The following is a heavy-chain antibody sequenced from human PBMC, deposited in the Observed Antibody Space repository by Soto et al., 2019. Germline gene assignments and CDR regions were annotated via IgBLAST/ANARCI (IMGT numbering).Heavy chain of an antibody. D-gene: IGHD2-15*01. CDR3: APLCLSLSGPYGIHV. V-gene: IGHV4-39*01. CDR2: MYYSGLT. CDR1: GYSFTSSDYF. J-gene: IGHJ6*02. Sequence: SLTCSVSGYSFTSSDYFWAWIGQPPGKGLEWIGGMYYSGLTYYNPSPKSRVTLSVDTSKNQFSVRLNSVTAADTAVYYCAPLCLSLSGPYGIHVWGQGTTVTVSS.